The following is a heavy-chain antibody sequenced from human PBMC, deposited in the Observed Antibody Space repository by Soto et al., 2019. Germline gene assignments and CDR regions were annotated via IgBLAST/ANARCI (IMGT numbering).Heavy chain of an antibody. D-gene: IGHD6-19*01. Sequence: GGSLRLSCAASGFTLSDHYMDWVRQAPGKGLEWVGRSRNEANSYTTLYAASVKGRFTISRDDSKNSVYLQMNSLKTEDTAVYFCASGSSGWSCDYWGQGTMCTVSA. J-gene: IGHJ4*02. CDR2: SRNEANSYTT. CDR3: ASGSSGWSCDY. CDR1: GFTLSDHY. V-gene: IGHV3-72*01.